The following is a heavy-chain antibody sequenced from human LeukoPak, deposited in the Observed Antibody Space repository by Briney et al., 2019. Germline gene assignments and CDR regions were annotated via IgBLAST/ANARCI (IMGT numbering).Heavy chain of an antibody. CDR2: IKSKTDGGTT. Sequence: PGGSLRLSCTASGFTFSNTWMSWVRQAPGKGPEWVGHIKSKTDGGTTDYAAPVKGRFTISRDDSKNTLYLQMSSPKTEDTAVYYCTTHRLVFDYWGQGTLVPVSP. CDR1: GFTFSNTW. J-gene: IGHJ4*02. D-gene: IGHD6-19*01. CDR3: TTHRLVFDY. V-gene: IGHV3-15*01.